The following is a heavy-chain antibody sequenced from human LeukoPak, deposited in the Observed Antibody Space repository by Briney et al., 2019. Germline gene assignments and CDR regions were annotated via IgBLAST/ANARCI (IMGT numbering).Heavy chain of an antibody. CDR2: IKQDGSEK. D-gene: IGHD4-11*01. CDR1: GFTFSDYY. J-gene: IGHJ6*02. Sequence: GGSLRLSCAASGFTFSDYYMSWIRQAPGKGLEWVANIKQDGSEKYYVDSVKGRFTISRDNAKNSLYLQMNSLRAEDTAVYYCARGLQGLYYYGMDVWGQGTTVTVSS. CDR3: ARGLQGLYYYGMDV. V-gene: IGHV3-7*01.